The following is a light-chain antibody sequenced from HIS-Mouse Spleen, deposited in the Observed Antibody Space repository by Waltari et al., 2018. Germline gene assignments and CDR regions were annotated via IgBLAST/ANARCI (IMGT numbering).Light chain of an antibody. V-gene: IGLV3-10*01. CDR2: EDS. J-gene: IGLJ2*01. CDR3: YSTDSSGNHRV. Sequence: SYELTQPPSASVSPGQTARNTCSGCAFPQQYAYSYQQKSGQAPVLVIYEDSKRPSGIPERFSGSSSGTMATLTISGAQVEDEADYYCYSTDSSGNHRVFGGGTKLTVL. CDR1: AFPQQY.